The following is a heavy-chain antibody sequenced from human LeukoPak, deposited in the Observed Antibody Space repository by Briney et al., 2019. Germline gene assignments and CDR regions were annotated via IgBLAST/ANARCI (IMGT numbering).Heavy chain of an antibody. CDR2: IKQDGSEK. Sequence: PGGSLRLSCAASGFTFSSYWMSWVRQAPGKGLGWVANIKQDGSEKYYVDSVKGRFTISRDNAKNSLYLQMNSLRAEDTAVYYCARGYYYGSGSYYNYFDYWGQGTLVTVSS. CDR3: ARGYYYGSGSYYNYFDY. CDR1: GFTFSSYW. J-gene: IGHJ4*02. D-gene: IGHD3-10*01. V-gene: IGHV3-7*01.